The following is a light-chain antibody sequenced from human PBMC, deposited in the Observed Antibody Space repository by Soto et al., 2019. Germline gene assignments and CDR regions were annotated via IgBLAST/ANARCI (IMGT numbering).Light chain of an antibody. CDR1: QSISSW. J-gene: IGKJ1*01. CDR3: QQYNNYGK. Sequence: DIQMTQSPSTLSASVGDRVTITCRASQSISSWLAWYQQKPGKAPKLLIYDASSLESGVPSRFSGSGSATEFTLTISSLQPDDFATYYCQQYNNYGKFGQGTKVDIK. CDR2: DAS. V-gene: IGKV1-5*01.